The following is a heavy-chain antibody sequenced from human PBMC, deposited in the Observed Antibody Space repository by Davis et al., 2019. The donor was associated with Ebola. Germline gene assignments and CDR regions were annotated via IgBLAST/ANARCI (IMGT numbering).Heavy chain of an antibody. V-gene: IGHV3-30-3*01. Sequence: GESLKISCAASGFTFSSYAMHWVRQAPGKGLEWVAVISYDGSNKYYADSVKGRFTISRDNAKNSLYLQMNSLRDEDTAVYYCARTGDGYNNYYYYGMDVWGKGTTVTVSS. D-gene: IGHD5-24*01. CDR2: ISYDGSNK. CDR3: ARTGDGYNNYYYYGMDV. CDR1: GFTFSSYA. J-gene: IGHJ6*04.